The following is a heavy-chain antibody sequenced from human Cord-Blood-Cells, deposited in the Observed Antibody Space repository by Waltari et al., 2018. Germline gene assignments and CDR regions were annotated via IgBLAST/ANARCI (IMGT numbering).Heavy chain of an antibody. J-gene: IGHJ6*03. CDR1: GFTFSSYW. Sequence: EVQLVESGGGLVQPGGSLRLSCAASGFTFSSYWMSWVRQAPGKGLEWVANIKQDGSEKYYVDSVKGRFTISRDNAKNSLYLQMNGLRAEDTAVYYCARDRKWLPYYYYMDVWGKGTTVTVSS. D-gene: IGHD3-22*01. V-gene: IGHV3-7*01. CDR2: IKQDGSEK. CDR3: ARDRKWLPYYYYMDV.